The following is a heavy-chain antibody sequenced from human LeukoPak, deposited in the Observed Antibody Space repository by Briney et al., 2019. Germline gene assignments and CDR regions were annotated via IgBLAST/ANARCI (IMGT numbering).Heavy chain of an antibody. V-gene: IGHV3-53*01. CDR1: GFTVSSSY. CDR2: IYSGGST. Sequence: PGGSLRLSCVASGFTVSSSYMSWVRQAPGKGLEYVSFIYSGGSTFYADSVRGRFTISRGNSKNTLHLQMNSLRADDTAIYYCATARRHDYGDCGGAFDNWGQGILVTVSS. D-gene: IGHD4-17*01. CDR3: ATARRHDYGDCGGAFDN. J-gene: IGHJ4*02.